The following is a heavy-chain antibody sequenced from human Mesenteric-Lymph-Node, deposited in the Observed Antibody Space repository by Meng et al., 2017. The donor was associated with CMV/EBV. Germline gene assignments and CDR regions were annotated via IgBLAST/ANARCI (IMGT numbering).Heavy chain of an antibody. CDR2: VRYEGSDK. CDR1: GFLITGHV. CDR3: AKELLVGWQNNRAFDF. D-gene: IGHD2-8*02. Sequence: GESLKISCAASGFLITGHVMHWVRQAPGRGLEWVAFVRYEGSDKFYADSVKGRFTISRDNSKSTLYLQMNSLSAEDTAVYYCAKELLVGWQNNRAFDFWGQGTQVTVSS. V-gene: IGHV3-30*02. J-gene: IGHJ4*02.